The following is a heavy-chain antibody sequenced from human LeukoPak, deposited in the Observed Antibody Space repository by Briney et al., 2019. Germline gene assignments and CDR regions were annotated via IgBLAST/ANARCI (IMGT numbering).Heavy chain of an antibody. CDR1: GGSISRDY. J-gene: IGHJ4*02. V-gene: IGHV4-4*07. D-gene: IGHD2-21*02. CDR2: IYISGST. Sequence: PSETLSLTCTVSGGSISRDYWSWVRQPAGKGLEWIGRIYISGSTNYNPSLKSRVTMSLDTSNNQFSLQLSSVTAADTAVYYCARDSGVTAINDWGQGTLVTVSS. CDR3: ARDSGVTAIND.